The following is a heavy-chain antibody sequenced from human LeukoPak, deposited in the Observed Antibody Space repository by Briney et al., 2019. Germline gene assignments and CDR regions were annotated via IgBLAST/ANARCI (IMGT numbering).Heavy chain of an antibody. D-gene: IGHD3-22*01. J-gene: IGHJ6*01. CDR1: GFTFSSYE. CDR2: ISSSGSTI. Sequence: GGSLRLSCAASGFTFSSYEMNWVRQAPGKGLEWVSYISSSGSTIYYADSVKGRFTISRDNAKNSLYLQMNSLRAEDTAVYYCARADYDSSGYWDYYYYYGMDVWGQGTTVTVSS. V-gene: IGHV3-48*03. CDR3: ARADYDSSGYWDYYYYYGMDV.